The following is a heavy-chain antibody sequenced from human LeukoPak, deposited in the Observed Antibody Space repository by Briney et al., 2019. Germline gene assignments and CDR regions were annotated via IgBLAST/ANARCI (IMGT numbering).Heavy chain of an antibody. D-gene: IGHD1-26*01. CDR1: AYTFTGYY. Sequence: ASVKVSCKASAYTFTGYYIHWVRQAPGQGLEWMGWINPNSGGTKFEQRFQGGLTMTRDTSITTAYMDLSGLRSDDTAVYYCVRGSGNYPFYYFYYMDVWGTGTTVTVSS. V-gene: IGHV1-2*02. CDR2: INPNSGGT. J-gene: IGHJ6*03. CDR3: VRGSGNYPFYYFYYMDV.